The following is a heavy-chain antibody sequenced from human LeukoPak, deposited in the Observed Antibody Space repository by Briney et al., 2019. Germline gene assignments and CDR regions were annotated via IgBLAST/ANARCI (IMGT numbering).Heavy chain of an antibody. J-gene: IGHJ4*02. CDR1: GGTFSSYA. CDR3: ARSADFKDFAFDY. D-gene: IGHD2-2*01. CDR2: IIPIFGTA. V-gene: IGHV1-69*13. Sequence: ASVKVSCKASGGTFSSYAISWVRQAPGQGLEWMGGIIPIFGTANYAQKFQGRVTITADESTSTAYMELSSLRSEDTAVYYCARSADFKDFAFDYWGQGTLVTVSS.